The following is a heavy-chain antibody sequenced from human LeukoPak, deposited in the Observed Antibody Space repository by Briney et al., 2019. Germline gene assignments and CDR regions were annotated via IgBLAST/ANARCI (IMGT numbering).Heavy chain of an antibody. J-gene: IGHJ4*02. D-gene: IGHD3-10*01. CDR3: ATHPGDYWFGYLQL. Sequence: GGSLRLSCAASGFTFSFYWMHWVRQAPGKGLVWVSRINSDGSTTIYVDSVKGRFTISRDNAKNSLYLQMNNLKAEDTAVYYCATHPGDYWFGYLQLWGQGTLVTVSS. V-gene: IGHV3-74*01. CDR2: INSDGSTT. CDR1: GFTFSFYW.